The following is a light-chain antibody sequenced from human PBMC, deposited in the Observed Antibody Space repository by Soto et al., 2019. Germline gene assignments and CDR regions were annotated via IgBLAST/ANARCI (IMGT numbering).Light chain of an antibody. J-gene: IGKJ1*01. CDR1: QSLIHSDGSTY. V-gene: IGKV2-30*02. CDR2: EVS. CDR3: MQGTLWPWT. Sequence: DVVMTQSPLSLPVTLGQPASISCTSSQSLIHSDGSTYLSWFQQRPGQSPRRLIYEVSDRDSGVPVRFSGSGSGTDFTLKISRVEAEDVGVYYCMQGTLWPWTFGQGTEVEIK.